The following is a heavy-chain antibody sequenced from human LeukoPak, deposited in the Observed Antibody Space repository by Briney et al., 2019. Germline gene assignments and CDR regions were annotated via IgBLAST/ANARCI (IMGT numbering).Heavy chain of an antibody. CDR1: GGSSSSSS. CDR2: IYYSEST. D-gene: IGHD2-21*01. V-gene: IGHV4-59*08. Sequence: KSSETLSLTCTVSGGSSSSSSWNWIRQPPGKGLEWIGYIYYSESTKYNPSLESRVTISVDTSKNQISLKLRSVTAADTAIYYCARRQQTGGDNGLHNWFDPWGQGTLVTVSS. J-gene: IGHJ5*02. CDR3: ARRQQTGGDNGLHNWFDP.